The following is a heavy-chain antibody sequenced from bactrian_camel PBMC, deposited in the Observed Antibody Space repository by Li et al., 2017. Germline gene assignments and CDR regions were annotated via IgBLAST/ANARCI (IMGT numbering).Heavy chain of an antibody. CDR2: ISSSGGST. V-gene: IGHV3S31*01. Sequence: VQLVESGGGLVQPGGSLVLSCAASGFTFSTYAMSWVRQAPGKGLEWVSLISSSGGSTLYADSVKGRFTISRDNGQNTLYLQMNNLSLEDTAMYYCATDHGATKWPQVRAYSFWGQGTQVTVS. D-gene: IGHD5*01. CDR3: ATDHGATKWPQVRAYSF. J-gene: IGHJ4*01. CDR1: GFTFSTYA.